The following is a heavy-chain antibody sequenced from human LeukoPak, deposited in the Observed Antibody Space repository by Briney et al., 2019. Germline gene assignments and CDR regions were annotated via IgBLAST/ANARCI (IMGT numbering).Heavy chain of an antibody. CDR2: ISSCGST. CDR1: GDSISSGDYY. V-gene: IGHV4-61*02. CDR3: PRGPYSYDSSGAFDI. Sequence: SETLSLTCTVSGDSISSGDYYWSWIRQPAGKGLEWIGRISSCGSTNYHPPRKSRVTTSVDTPKNQCSLKLSSVTAADTAVYFCPRGPYSYDSSGAFDIWGQGTMVTVSS. D-gene: IGHD3-22*01. J-gene: IGHJ3*02.